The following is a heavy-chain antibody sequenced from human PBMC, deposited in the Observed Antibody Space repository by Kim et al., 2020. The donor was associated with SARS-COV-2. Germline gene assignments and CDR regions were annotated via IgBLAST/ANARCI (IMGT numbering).Heavy chain of an antibody. D-gene: IGHD3-22*01. CDR1: GGSISSYY. Sequence: SETLSLTCTVSGGSISSYYWSWIRQPPGKGLEWIGYIYYSGSTNYNPSLKSRVTISVDTSKNQFSLKLSSVTAADTAVYYCARVTQWLYYFDYWGQGTLVTVSS. CDR3: ARVTQWLYYFDY. V-gene: IGHV4-59*01. CDR2: IYYSGST. J-gene: IGHJ4*02.